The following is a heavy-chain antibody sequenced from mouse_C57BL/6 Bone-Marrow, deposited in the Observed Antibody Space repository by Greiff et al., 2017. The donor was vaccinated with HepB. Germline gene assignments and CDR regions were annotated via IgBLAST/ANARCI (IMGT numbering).Heavy chain of an antibody. CDR3: ARITTVVAHFDY. Sequence: EVKLLESGPGLVKPSQSLSLTCSVTGYSITSGYYWNWIRQFPGNKLEWMGYISYDGSNNYNPSLKNRISITRDTSKNQFFLKLNSVTTEDTATYYCARITTVVAHFDYWGQGTTLTVSS. D-gene: IGHD1-1*01. CDR2: ISYDGSN. J-gene: IGHJ2*01. V-gene: IGHV3-6*01. CDR1: GYSITSGYY.